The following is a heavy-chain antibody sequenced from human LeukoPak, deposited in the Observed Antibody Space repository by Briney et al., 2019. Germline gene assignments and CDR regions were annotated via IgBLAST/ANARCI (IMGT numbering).Heavy chain of an antibody. CDR2: ISSSSSYI. CDR3: AKDPTQYYSGSGSSSWFDP. V-gene: IGHV3-21*01. J-gene: IGHJ5*02. D-gene: IGHD3-10*01. CDR1: GFTFSSYW. Sequence: GGSLRLSCAASGFTFSSYWMSWVRQAPGKGLEWVSSISSSSSYIYYADSVKGRFTISRDNAKNSLYLQMNSLRAEDTAVYYCAKDPTQYYSGSGSSSWFDPWGQGTLVTVSS.